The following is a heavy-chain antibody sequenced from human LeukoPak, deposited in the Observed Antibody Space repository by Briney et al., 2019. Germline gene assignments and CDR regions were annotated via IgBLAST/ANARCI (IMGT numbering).Heavy chain of an antibody. CDR3: VADKAQCDFWSGYPRDY. D-gene: IGHD3-3*01. Sequence: SETLSLTCAVYGGPIRGFHWNWIRQPPGKGLEWIGEINHSGSTNYNPSLKSRVTISVDTSKNQFSLKLNSVTAADTAVYYCVADKAQCDFWSGYPRDYWGQGTLVTVAS. CDR2: INHSGST. CDR1: GGPIRGFH. V-gene: IGHV4-34*01. J-gene: IGHJ4*02.